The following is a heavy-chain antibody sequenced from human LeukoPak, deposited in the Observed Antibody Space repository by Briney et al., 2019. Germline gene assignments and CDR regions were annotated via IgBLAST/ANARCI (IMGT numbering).Heavy chain of an antibody. D-gene: IGHD5-24*01. CDR2: ISSNGGST. V-gene: IGHV3-64*01. CDR1: GFTFSSYA. J-gene: IGHJ4*02. Sequence: GGSLRLSCAASGFTFSSYAMHWVRQAPGKGLEYVSAISSNGGSTYYANSVKGRLTISRDNSKNTLYLQMGSLRAEDMAVYYCARSRERWLQSDYWGQGTLVTVSS. CDR3: ARSRERWLQSDY.